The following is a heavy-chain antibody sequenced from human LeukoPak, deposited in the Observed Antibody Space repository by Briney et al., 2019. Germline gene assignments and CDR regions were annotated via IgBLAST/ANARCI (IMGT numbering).Heavy chain of an antibody. CDR3: AREEGLPSAAAGISPPRD. CDR1: GYTFTSYY. V-gene: IGHV1-46*01. Sequence: GASVKVSCKASGYTFTSYYMHWVRQAPGQGLEWMGIINPSGGSTSYAQKFQGRVTMTRDTSTSTVYMELSSLRSEDTAVYYCAREEGLPSAAAGISPPRDWGQGTMVTVSS. J-gene: IGHJ3*01. CDR2: INPSGGST. D-gene: IGHD6-13*01.